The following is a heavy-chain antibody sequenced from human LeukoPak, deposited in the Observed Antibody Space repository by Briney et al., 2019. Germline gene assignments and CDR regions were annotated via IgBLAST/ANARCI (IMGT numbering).Heavy chain of an antibody. CDR1: GYTFTSYG. J-gene: IGHJ4*02. D-gene: IGHD3-22*01. CDR2: ISAYNGKT. CDR3: ARDQTPGYYDSSGYYQFEY. Sequence: ASVKVSCKASGYTFTSYGISWVGQAHGQGLEWMGWISAYNGKTNYAQNLQGRVTMTTDTSTSTAYMELRSLRSDDTAVYYCARDQTPGYYDSSGYYQFEYWGQGTLVTVSS. V-gene: IGHV1-18*01.